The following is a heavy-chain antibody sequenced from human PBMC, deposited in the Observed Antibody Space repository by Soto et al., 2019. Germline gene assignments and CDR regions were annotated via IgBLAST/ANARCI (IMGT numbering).Heavy chain of an antibody. D-gene: IGHD3-22*01. CDR2: ISYSGST. J-gene: IGHJ6*02. Sequence: WIWIRQHPGKGLEWIGHISYSGSTDYNPSLESRVTISVDTSKNQLSLKLRSVTAADTAVYYCARGRPYDTSGFSPHYGLDVWGQGTTVTVSS. CDR3: ARGRPYDTSGFSPHYGLDV. V-gene: IGHV4-31*02.